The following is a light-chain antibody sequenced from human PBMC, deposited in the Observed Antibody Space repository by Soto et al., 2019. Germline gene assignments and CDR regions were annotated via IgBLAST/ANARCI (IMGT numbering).Light chain of an antibody. V-gene: IGKV3-20*01. CDR3: QQYGSSPKT. J-gene: IGKJ1*01. CDR2: GAS. CDR1: QSVRGSN. Sequence: EIVLTQSPGTLSLSPGQRATLSCRASQSVRGSNLAWYQQKPDQAPRLLIYGASTRATGIPDRFSGSGSGTDFTLTISRLAREDFGLYYCQQYGSSPKTFGPGTKVEIK.